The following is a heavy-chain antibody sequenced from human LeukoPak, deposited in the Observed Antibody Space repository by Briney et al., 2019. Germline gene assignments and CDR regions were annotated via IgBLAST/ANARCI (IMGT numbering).Heavy chain of an antibody. CDR3: AREYGSGSYYTGVDY. J-gene: IGHJ4*02. CDR2: INHSGST. Sequence: SETLSLTCAVYGGSFSGYYWSWIRQPPGKELEWIGEINHSGSTNYNPSLKSRVTISVDTSKNQFSLKLSSVTAADTAVYYCAREYGSGSYYTGVDYWGQGTLVTVSS. V-gene: IGHV4-34*01. D-gene: IGHD3-10*01. CDR1: GGSFSGYY.